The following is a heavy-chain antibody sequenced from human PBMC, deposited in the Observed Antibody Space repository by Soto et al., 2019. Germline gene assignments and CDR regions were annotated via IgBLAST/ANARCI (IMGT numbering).Heavy chain of an antibody. CDR3: ATQDFRGTTGTT. CDR2: ISGSGGST. V-gene: IGHV3-23*01. J-gene: IGHJ4*02. D-gene: IGHD1-1*01. Sequence: QPVGSLRLSCAASGFTFSSYAMGWVRQAPGKGLEWVSLISGSGGSTYYADSVKGRFTISRDNSKNTLYLQMNSLKAEDTAVYYCATQDFRGTTGTTWGQGTLVTVSS. CDR1: GFTFSSYA.